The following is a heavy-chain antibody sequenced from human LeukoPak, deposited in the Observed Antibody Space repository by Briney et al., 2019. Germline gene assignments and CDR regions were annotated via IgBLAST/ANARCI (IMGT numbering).Heavy chain of an antibody. CDR2: INHSGST. Sequence: SETLSLTCTVYGGSFSGYYWSWIRQPPGKGLEWIGEINHSGSTNYNPSLKSRVTISVDTSKNQFSLKLSSVTAADTAVYYCARFSTSSSWTPYYYYYGMDVWGQGTMVTVSS. CDR1: GGSFSGYY. D-gene: IGHD6-13*01. J-gene: IGHJ6*02. V-gene: IGHV4-34*01. CDR3: ARFSTSSSWTPYYYYYGMDV.